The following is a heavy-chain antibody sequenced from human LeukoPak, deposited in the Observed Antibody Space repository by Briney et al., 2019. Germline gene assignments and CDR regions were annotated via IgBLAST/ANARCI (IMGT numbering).Heavy chain of an antibody. V-gene: IGHV1-46*01. Sequence: ASVKVSCKASGYTFSSYYIHWVRQAPEQGLEWMGIINPSGGSPSYAQKFQGRVTLTRDTSTSTVYMDLSSLRSEDTAVYYCARRGYCISTSCSLDYWGQGPWSPSPQ. CDR3: ARRGYCISTSCSLDY. D-gene: IGHD2-2*01. CDR1: GYTFSSYY. J-gene: IGHJ4*02. CDR2: INPSGGSP.